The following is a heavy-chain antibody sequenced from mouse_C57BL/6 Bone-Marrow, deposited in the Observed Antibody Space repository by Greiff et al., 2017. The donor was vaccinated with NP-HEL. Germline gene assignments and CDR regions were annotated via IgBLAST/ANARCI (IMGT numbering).Heavy chain of an antibody. D-gene: IGHD3-2*02. Sequence: EVKLVESGEGLVKPGGSLKLSCAASGFTFSSYAMSWVRQTPEKRLEWVAYISSGGDYIYYADTVKGRFTISRDNARNTLYLQMSSLKSEDTAMYYCTRRGQTAQAQAYWGQGTLVTVSA. CDR3: TRRGQTAQAQAY. CDR1: GFTFSSYA. J-gene: IGHJ3*01. V-gene: IGHV5S21*01. CDR2: ISSGGDYI.